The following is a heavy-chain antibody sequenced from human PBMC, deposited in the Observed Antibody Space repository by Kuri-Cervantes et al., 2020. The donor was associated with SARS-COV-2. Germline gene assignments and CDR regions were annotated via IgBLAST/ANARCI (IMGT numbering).Heavy chain of an antibody. Sequence: GGSLRLSCAASGFTFSSYEMNWVRQAPGKGLEWVSYISSSGSTIYYADSVKGRFTISRDNAKNSLYLQMNSLRAEDTAVYYCARAFYYYDFWSGYRWYYYYGMDVWGQGTTVTVSS. CDR1: GFTFSSYE. CDR3: ARAFYYYDFWSGYRWYYYYGMDV. CDR2: ISSSGSTI. D-gene: IGHD3-3*01. J-gene: IGHJ6*02. V-gene: IGHV3-48*03.